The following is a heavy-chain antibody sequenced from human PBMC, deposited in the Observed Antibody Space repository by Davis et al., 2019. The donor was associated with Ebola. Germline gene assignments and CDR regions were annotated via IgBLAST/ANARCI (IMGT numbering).Heavy chain of an antibody. CDR2: IFPGDSDT. CDR1: ASSFTNYW. V-gene: IGHV5-51*01. CDR3: ATTRISVLGGVIVPSSFDF. Sequence: KVSCKGSASSFTNYWIGWVRQMPGKGLEWMGIIFPGDSDTKYSPSLQGQVTMSADKSTNTAFLQWSNLRASDTAMYYCATTRISVLGGVIVPSSFDFWGQGTLVTVSS. J-gene: IGHJ4*02. D-gene: IGHD3-16*01.